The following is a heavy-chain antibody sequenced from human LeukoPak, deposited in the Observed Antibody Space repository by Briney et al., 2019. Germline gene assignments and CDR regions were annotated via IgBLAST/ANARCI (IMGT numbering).Heavy chain of an antibody. D-gene: IGHD2-2*01. V-gene: IGHV3-7*01. CDR1: GFTFSSYW. CDR2: IKQDGSEK. J-gene: IGHJ5*02. CDR3: ARYFSTSCYECWFDP. Sequence: GXLRLSCAASGFTFSSYWMSWVRQAPGKGLEGVANIKQDGSEKYYVDSVKGRFTISRENAKKSLYVQMSSLRAEDTAVYYCARYFSTSCYECWFDPWGQGTLVTVSS.